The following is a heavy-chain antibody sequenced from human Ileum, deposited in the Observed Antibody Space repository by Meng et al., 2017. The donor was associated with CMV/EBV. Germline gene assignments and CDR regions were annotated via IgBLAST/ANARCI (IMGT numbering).Heavy chain of an antibody. J-gene: IGHJ4*02. V-gene: IGHV4-34*01. CDR1: GFIFNNY. CDR3: ARGIQTFVY. Sequence: LSLSCAASGFIFNNYWNWIRQSPGKGLEWSGAINDGGSTNYNPSLKSRVTMSLYTSKNQFSLKLSSVTAADTAVYYCARGIQTFVYWGQGTLVTVSS. D-gene: IGHD2-21*01. CDR2: INDGGST.